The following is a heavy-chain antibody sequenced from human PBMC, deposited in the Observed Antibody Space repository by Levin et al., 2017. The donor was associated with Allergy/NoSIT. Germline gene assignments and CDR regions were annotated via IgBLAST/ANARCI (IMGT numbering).Heavy chain of an antibody. V-gene: IGHV3-23*01. CDR3: AKGGSIAALPWDY. CDR2: ISYHGVNT. Sequence: PGGSLRLSCAASGFTFSSYAMSWVRQAPRKGLEWVSSISYHGVNTYYADSVKGRFTISRDNSKNTLYLQMNSLRAEDTAVYYCAKGGSIAALPWDYWGQGTLVTVSS. J-gene: IGHJ4*02. CDR1: GFTFSSYA. D-gene: IGHD6-6*01.